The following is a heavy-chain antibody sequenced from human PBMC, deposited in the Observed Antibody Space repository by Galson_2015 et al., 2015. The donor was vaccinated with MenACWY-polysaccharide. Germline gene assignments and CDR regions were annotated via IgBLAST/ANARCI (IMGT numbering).Heavy chain of an antibody. J-gene: IGHJ4*02. CDR1: GFTFSSFV. Sequence: SLRLSCAASGFTFSSFVMSWVRQAPGKGLEWVSAITSTAGSTYYVDSVKSRFTVSRDNSKNTLYLEMNTLRVEDTAVYYCAKCPSDTSGWYGAKSDYWGRGTLVTVSS. CDR2: ITSTAGST. V-gene: IGHV3-23*05. CDR3: AKCPSDTSGWYGAKSDY. D-gene: IGHD6-19*01.